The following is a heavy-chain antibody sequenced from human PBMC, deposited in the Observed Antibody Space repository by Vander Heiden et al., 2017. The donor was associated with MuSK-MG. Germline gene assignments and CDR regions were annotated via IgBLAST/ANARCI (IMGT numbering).Heavy chain of an antibody. V-gene: IGHV2-5*02. Sequence: QITLKESGPTLVNPTQTLTLTCTFSGFSLSTIGMGVGWIRQPPGKALEWLALLYWDEDKRYSPSLKSRLTITKDTSKNQVVRKMTNMDPMDTATDVCAHRPQSGRFCELWGKGTLCTVSS. J-gene: IGHJ4*02. CDR1: GFSLSTIGMG. D-gene: IGHD1-26*01. CDR2: LYWDEDK. CDR3: AHRPQSGRFCEL.